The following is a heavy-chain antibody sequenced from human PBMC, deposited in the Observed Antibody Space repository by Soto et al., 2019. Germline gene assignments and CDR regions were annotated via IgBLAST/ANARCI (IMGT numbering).Heavy chain of an antibody. J-gene: IGHJ5*02. D-gene: IGHD3-16*01. V-gene: IGHV4-34*01. CDR1: GGSFSGYY. CDR2: INHSGST. CDR3: ARGVKDIWGSYFSYP. Sequence: SETLSLTCAVYGGSFSGYYWSWIRQPPGKGLEWIGEINHSGSTNYNPSLKSRVTISVDTSKNQFPLKLSSVAAADTAVYYCARGVKDIWGSYFSYPWGQGTLVTVSS.